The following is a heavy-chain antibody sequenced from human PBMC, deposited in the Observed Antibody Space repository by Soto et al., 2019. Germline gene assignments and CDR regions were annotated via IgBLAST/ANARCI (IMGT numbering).Heavy chain of an antibody. CDR1: GRCINSSGYS. Sequence: EILSLTCIVAGRCINSSGYSWGWIRQPPGKGLEWIGSMFYGVSTYYNPSLKSRVTVSVDTSKNQFSLNLRSVTAADTAVYYCARLPSRHLVDYWGQGTLVTVSS. V-gene: IGHV4-39*01. D-gene: IGHD3-3*02. J-gene: IGHJ4*02. CDR3: ARLPSRHLVDY. CDR2: MFYGVST.